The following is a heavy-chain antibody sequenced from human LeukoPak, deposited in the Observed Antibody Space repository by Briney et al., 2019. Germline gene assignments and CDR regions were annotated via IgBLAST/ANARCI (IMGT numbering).Heavy chain of an antibody. J-gene: IGHJ2*01. Sequence: EGSLRLSCAASGFTFSSYSMNFVRKAPGKWRECVCSISSSSSYIYYADSVKGRFTISRDNAKNSLYLQMNSLRAEDTSVYYCPRTAYEILTGYYPGYFDLWGRGTLVTVSS. D-gene: IGHD3-9*01. V-gene: IGHV3-21*01. CDR2: ISSSSSYI. CDR3: PRTAYEILTGYYPGYFDL. CDR1: GFTFSSYS.